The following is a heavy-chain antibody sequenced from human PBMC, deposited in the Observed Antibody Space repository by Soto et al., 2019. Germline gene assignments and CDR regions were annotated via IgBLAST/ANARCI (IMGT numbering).Heavy chain of an antibody. D-gene: IGHD3-9*01. CDR3: ARAPMYYDILTGYYPADAFDI. J-gene: IGHJ3*02. CDR2: IIPILGIA. Sequence: QVQLVQSGAEVKKPGSSVKVSCKASGGTFSSYTISWVRQAPGQGLEWMGRIIPILGIANYAQKFQGRVKITADKSTGTAYMELSSLRSEDTAVYYCARAPMYYDILTGYYPADAFDIWGQGTMVTVSS. CDR1: GGTFSSYT. V-gene: IGHV1-69*02.